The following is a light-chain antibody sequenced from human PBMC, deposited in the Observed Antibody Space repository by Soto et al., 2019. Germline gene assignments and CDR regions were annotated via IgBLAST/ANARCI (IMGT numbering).Light chain of an antibody. CDR1: SSDVAGYDY. CDR3: SSYTGTSALIL. V-gene: IGLV2-14*01. J-gene: IGLJ2*01. CDR2: EVS. Sequence: QSVVTQPASVSGSPGQSITISCTGTSSDVAGYDYVSWYQQYPGKAPRLIIYEVSNRPSGVSNRFSGSKSGNTASLTISGLRAEEEGDYFCSSYTGTSALILFGGGTKVTVL.